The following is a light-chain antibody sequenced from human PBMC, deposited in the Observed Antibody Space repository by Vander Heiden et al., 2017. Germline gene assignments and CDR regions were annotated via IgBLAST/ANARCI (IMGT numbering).Light chain of an antibody. CDR3: QSYDTSLRVV. J-gene: IGLJ3*02. Sequence: QSVLTQPPSVSGAPGQRVTISCTGSSSKVLIYGNTYRPSGVPDRFSGSQSGTSASLAITGLQAEDEANYYCQSYDTSLRVVFGGGTELTVL. CDR2: GNT. CDR1: SSK. V-gene: IGLV1-40*01.